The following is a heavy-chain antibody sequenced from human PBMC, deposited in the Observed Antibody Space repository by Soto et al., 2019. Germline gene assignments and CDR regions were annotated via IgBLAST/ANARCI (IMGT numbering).Heavy chain of an antibody. V-gene: IGHV3-11*01. CDR3: ARDGIPTPEYYYYYMDV. D-gene: IGHD2-21*01. CDR1: GFTFSDYY. J-gene: IGHJ6*03. CDR2: ISSSGSTI. Sequence: GGSLSLSCAASGFTFSDYYMSWIRQAPGKGLEWVSYISSSGSTIYYADSVKGRFTISRDNAKNSLYLQMNSLRAEDTAVYYCARDGIPTPEYYYYYMDVWGKGTTVTVSS.